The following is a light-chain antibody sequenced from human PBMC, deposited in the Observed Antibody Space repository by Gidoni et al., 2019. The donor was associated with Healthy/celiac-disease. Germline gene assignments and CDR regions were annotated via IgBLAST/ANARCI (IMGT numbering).Light chain of an antibody. J-gene: IGKJ3*01. CDR1: QSISSY. CDR2: AAS. V-gene: IGKV1-39*01. Sequence: DIQMTQSPSSLSASVGDRVTITCRASQSISSYLNWYQQKPGKAPKLLIYAASSLQGGVPSRFSGSGSGTDFTLTISSLQPEDFATYYCQQSYSTPEFGPGTKVDIK. CDR3: QQSYSTPE.